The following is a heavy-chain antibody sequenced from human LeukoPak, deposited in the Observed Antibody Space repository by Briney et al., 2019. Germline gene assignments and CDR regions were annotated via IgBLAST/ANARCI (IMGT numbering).Heavy chain of an antibody. J-gene: IGHJ4*02. CDR1: GFTFSSYW. V-gene: IGHV3-7*01. D-gene: IGHD2-2*01. CDR3: ARDYVGCSSTSCYSGSFDY. CDR2: IKQDGSEK. Sequence: GGSLRLSCAASGFTFSSYWTSWVRQAPGKGLEWVANIKQDGSEKYYVDSVKGRFTISRDNAKNSLYLQMNSLRAEDTAVYYCARDYVGCSSTSCYSGSFDYWGQGTLVTVSS.